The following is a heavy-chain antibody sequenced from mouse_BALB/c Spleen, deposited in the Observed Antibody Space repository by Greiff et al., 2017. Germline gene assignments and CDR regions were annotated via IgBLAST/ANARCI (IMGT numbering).Heavy chain of an antibody. D-gene: IGHD2-10*01. V-gene: IGHV5-6-5*01. CDR3: ARGGTYYGNPYYFDY. CDR2: ISSGGST. Sequence: DVHLVESGGGLVKPGGSLKLSCAASGFTFSSYAMSWVRQTPEKRLEWVASISSGGSTYYPDSVKGRFTISRDNARNILYLQMSSLRSEDTAMYYCARGGTYYGNPYYFDYWGQGTTLTVSS. CDR1: GFTFSSYA. J-gene: IGHJ2*01.